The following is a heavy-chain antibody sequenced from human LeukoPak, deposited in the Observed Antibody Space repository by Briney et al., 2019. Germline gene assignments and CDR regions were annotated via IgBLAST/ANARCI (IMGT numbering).Heavy chain of an antibody. J-gene: IGHJ4*02. V-gene: IGHV3-11*06. Sequence: LSLTCAVYGGSFRGYYWSWIRQAPGKGLEWVSYISSSSSYTNYADSVKGRFTISRDNAKNSLYLQMNSLRAEDTAVYYCARDLDVVVVAAYDYWGQGTPVTVSS. D-gene: IGHD2-15*01. CDR3: ARDLDVVVVAAYDY. CDR1: GGSFRGYY. CDR2: ISSSSSYT.